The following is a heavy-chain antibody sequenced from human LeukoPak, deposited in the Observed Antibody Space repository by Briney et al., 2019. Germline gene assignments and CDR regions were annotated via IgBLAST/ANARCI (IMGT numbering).Heavy chain of an antibody. V-gene: IGHV4-34*01. Sequence: PSETLSLTCAVYGGSFSGYYWSWIRQPPGKGLEWIGEINHSGSTNYNPSLKSRVTISVDTSKNQFSLKLSSVTAADTAVYYCAGGRPSYYDFWSGYGSWGQGTLVTVSS. J-gene: IGHJ5*02. D-gene: IGHD3-3*01. CDR1: GGSFSGYY. CDR3: AGGRPSYYDFWSGYGS. CDR2: INHSGST.